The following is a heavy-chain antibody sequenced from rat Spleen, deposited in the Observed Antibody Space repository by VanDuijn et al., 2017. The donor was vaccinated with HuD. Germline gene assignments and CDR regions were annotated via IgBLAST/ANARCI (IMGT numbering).Heavy chain of an antibody. CDR3: ARLSYYYSGYYFDY. CDR2: IIYDGSAT. D-gene: IGHD1-1*01. Sequence: EVQLVESGGGLVQPGRSLTLSCAASGFTFSDYAMAWVRQAPKKGLEWVATIIYDGSATYYRDSVKGQFTLSRDNAKSTLYLQMDSLRSEDTATYYCARLSYYYSGYYFDYWGQGVMVTVSS. CDR1: GFTFSDYA. V-gene: IGHV5-17*01. J-gene: IGHJ2*01.